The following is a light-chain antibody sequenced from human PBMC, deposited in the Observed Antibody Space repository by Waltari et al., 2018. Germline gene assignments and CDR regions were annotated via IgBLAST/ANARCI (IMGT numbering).Light chain of an antibody. Sequence: EVVLTQSPGTLSLSPGERATLSCRASQSVSKYLAGYQQRPGQAPRLLIYAASTRATGVSDRFSGSGFGTDFSLTISRLEPEDFAVYFCQNHERLPATFGQGTKVEIK. CDR3: QNHERLPAT. V-gene: IGKV3-20*01. J-gene: IGKJ1*01. CDR2: AAS. CDR1: QSVSKY.